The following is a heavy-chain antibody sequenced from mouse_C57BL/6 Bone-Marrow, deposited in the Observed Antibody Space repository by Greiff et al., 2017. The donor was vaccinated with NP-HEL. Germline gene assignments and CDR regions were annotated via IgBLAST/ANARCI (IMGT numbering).Heavy chain of an antibody. CDR2: ISNGGGST. CDR3: ARHHSSYYYAMDY. CDR1: GFTFSDYY. V-gene: IGHV5-12*01. Sequence: EVQLVESGGGLVQPGGSLKLSCAASGFTFSDYYMYWVRQTPEKRLEWVAYISNGGGSTYYPDTVKGRFTISRDNAKNPLYLQMSRLKSEDTAMYYCARHHSSYYYAMDYWGQGTSVTVSS. J-gene: IGHJ4*01.